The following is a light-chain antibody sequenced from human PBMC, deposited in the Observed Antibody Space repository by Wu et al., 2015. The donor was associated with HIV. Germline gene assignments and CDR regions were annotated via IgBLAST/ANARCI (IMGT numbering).Light chain of an antibody. V-gene: IGKV3-20*01. CDR1: QRVMSSS. CDR3: QQYGSSPPWT. CDR2: GSS. Sequence: EIVLTQSPGTLSLSPGERATLSCRASQRVMSSSLAWYQQKPGQAPSLLIYGSSSRATGISYRFSGSGSGTDFTLTISRLEPEDFAVYYCQQYGSSPPWTFGQGTKVEIK. J-gene: IGKJ1*01.